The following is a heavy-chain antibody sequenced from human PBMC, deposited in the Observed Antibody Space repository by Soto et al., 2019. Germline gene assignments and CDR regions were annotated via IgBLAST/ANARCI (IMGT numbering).Heavy chain of an antibody. Sequence: QVQLVESGGGLVMPGGSLRLSCAASGFTFSDYYMSCIRQAPGKGLEWVSYISSSGSTIYYADSVKGRFTISRDNANNSLYLQMNSLRAEATAVYYCARDGLSVYCSGGSCSNPGVYFDYWGQGPLVTVSS. CDR2: ISSSGSTI. D-gene: IGHD2-15*01. V-gene: IGHV3-11*01. J-gene: IGHJ4*02. CDR1: GFTFSDYY. CDR3: ARDGLSVYCSGGSCSNPGVYFDY.